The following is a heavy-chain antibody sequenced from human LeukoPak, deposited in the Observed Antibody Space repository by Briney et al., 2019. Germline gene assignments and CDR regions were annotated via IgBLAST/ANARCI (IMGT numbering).Heavy chain of an antibody. CDR2: IYPGDSDT. Sequence: GESLKISCKGSGYSFSSHWIGWVRQMPGKGLEWMGIIYPGDSDTRYSPSFQGQVTISAGKSISAAYLQWSSLKASDTAMYYYARQYRSSSPDMDVWGKGTTVTVSS. CDR3: ARQYRSSSPDMDV. J-gene: IGHJ6*03. V-gene: IGHV5-51*01. D-gene: IGHD6-6*01. CDR1: GYSFSSHW.